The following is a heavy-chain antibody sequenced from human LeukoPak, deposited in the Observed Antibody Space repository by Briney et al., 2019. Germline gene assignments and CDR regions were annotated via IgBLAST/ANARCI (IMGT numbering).Heavy chain of an antibody. Sequence: GASVKVSCKASGYTFTSYGISWVRQAPGQGLEWMGWISAYNGNTNYAQKLQGRVTMTTDTSTSTAYMELRSLRSDDTAVYYCARESLLPDGGTPRASYYYYGMDVWGQGTTVTVSS. V-gene: IGHV1-18*01. J-gene: IGHJ6*02. CDR1: GYTFTSYG. CDR3: ARESLLPDGGTPRASYYYYGMDV. D-gene: IGHD4-23*01. CDR2: ISAYNGNT.